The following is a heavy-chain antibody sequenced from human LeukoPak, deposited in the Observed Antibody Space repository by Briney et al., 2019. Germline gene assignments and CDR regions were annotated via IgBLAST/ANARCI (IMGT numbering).Heavy chain of an antibody. V-gene: IGHV4-59*08. CDR1: GGSISSYY. CDR3: ARTPHYGGPSDY. D-gene: IGHD4-23*01. CDR2: IYYSGST. J-gene: IGHJ4*02. Sequence: PSETLSLTCTVSGGSISSYYWSWIRQPPGKGLEWIGYIYYSGSTNYNPSLKSRVTISVDTSKNQFSLKLSSVTAADTAVYYCARTPHYGGPSDYWGQGTLVTVSS.